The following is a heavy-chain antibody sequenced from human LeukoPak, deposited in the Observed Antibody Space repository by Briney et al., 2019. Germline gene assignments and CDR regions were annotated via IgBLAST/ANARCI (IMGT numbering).Heavy chain of an antibody. CDR1: GGSINNHY. CDR3: ARSILHSGGSCCWYYFDY. D-gene: IGHD2-15*01. Sequence: SETLSLTCTVSGGSINNHYWSWIRQPPGKGPEWIGYIYYRGSTNYNPSLKSRVTISVDTSKNQFSLKLSSMTAADTAVYYCARSILHSGGSCCWYYFDYWGQGTLATVSS. CDR2: IYYRGST. V-gene: IGHV4-59*11. J-gene: IGHJ4*02.